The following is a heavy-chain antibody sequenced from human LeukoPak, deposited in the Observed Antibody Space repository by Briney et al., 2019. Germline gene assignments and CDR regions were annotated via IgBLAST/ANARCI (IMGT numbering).Heavy chain of an antibody. CDR3: AREDDSSGYPDY. CDR2: IYYSGST. D-gene: IGHD3-22*01. V-gene: IGHV4-31*03. J-gene: IGHJ4*02. CDR1: GGSISSGGYY. Sequence: PSEPLSLTCTVSGGSISSGGYYWSWIRQHPGKGLEWIGYIYYSGSTYYNPSLKSRVTISVDTSKNQFSLKVSSVTAADTAVYYCAREDDSSGYPDYWGQGTLVTVSS.